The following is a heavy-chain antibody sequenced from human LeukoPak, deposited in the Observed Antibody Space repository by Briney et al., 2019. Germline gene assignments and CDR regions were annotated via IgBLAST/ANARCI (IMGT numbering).Heavy chain of an antibody. CDR3: EADPGDY. D-gene: IGHD2-15*01. CDR2: INSDGSST. CDR1: GFTFSDYY. J-gene: IGHJ4*02. V-gene: IGHV3-74*01. Sequence: GGSLRLSCAASGFTFSDYYMSWIRQAPGKGLVWVSRINSDGSSTSYADSVKGRFTISRDNAKNSLYLQMNSLRANDTAIYYCEADPGDYWGQGTLVTVSS.